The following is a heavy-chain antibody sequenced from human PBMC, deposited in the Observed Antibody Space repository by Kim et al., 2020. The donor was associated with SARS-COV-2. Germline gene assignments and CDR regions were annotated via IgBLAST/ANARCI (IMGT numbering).Heavy chain of an antibody. CDR3: ARDRGGQLWS. CDR2: ST. D-gene: IGHD5-18*01. Sequence: STYSNPTLKSRVTISVNTSKSQFSLKLSSVTAADTAVYYCARDRGGQLWSWGQGTLVTVSS. V-gene: IGHV4-31*02. J-gene: IGHJ5*02.